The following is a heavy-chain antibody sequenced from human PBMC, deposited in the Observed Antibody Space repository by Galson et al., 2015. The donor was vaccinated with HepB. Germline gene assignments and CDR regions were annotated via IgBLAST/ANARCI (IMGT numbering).Heavy chain of an antibody. V-gene: IGHV2-70*01. CDR2: IDWDDDK. CDR1: GFSLSTSGMC. CDR3: ARFIAAAGTVSYYYYGMDV. D-gene: IGHD6-13*01. Sequence: PALVKPTQTLTLTCTFSGFSLSTSGMCVSWIRQPPGKALEWLALIDWDDDKYYSTSLKTRLTISKDTSKNQVVLTMTNMDPVDTATYYCARFIAAAGTVSYYYYGMDVWGQGTTVTVSS. J-gene: IGHJ6*02.